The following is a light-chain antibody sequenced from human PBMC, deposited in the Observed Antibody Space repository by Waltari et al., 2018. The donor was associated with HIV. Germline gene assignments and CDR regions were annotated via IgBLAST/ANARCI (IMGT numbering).Light chain of an antibody. CDR3: QVWDSRSDLSWV. CDR1: NIGSKS. Sequence: SYVLTQPPSVSVAPGKTARITCGGNNIGSKSVHWYQQKPGQAPVLVIYYDSDRPSGIPERFSGSNSGNTASLTISRGEAGDEADYYCQVWDSRSDLSWVFGGGTKLTVL. CDR2: YDS. V-gene: IGLV3-21*04. J-gene: IGLJ3*02.